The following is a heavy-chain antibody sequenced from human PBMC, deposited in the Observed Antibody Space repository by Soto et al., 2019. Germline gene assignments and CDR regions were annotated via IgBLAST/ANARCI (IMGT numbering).Heavy chain of an antibody. CDR2: ISAYNGNT. CDR3: ARDETDDYGDYAKSVPMHWFDP. Sequence: GASVKVSCKASGYTFTSYGISWVRQAPGQGLEWMGWISAYNGNTNYAQKLQGRVTMTTDTSTSTAYMELRSLRSDDTAVYYCARDETDDYGDYAKSVPMHWFDPWGQGTLVTVSS. CDR1: GYTFTSYG. J-gene: IGHJ5*02. V-gene: IGHV1-18*01. D-gene: IGHD4-17*01.